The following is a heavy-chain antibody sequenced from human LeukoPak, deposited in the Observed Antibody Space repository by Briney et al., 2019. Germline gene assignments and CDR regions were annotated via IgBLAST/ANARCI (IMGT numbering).Heavy chain of an antibody. J-gene: IGHJ4*02. V-gene: IGHV4-59*12. CDR3: ARVGVDTAMVDF. CDR2: IYYSGST. CDR1: GGSISSDS. D-gene: IGHD5-18*01. Sequence: PSETLSLTCAVSGGSISSDSWGWIRQPPGKGLEWIGHIYYSGSTTYNPSLRSRVTISVDTSENQLSLKLSSVTAADTAVYYCARVGVDTAMVDFWGQGTLVTVSS.